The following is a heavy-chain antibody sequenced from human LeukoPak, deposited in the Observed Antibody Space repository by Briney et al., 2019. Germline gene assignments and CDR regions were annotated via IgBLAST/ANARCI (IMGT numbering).Heavy chain of an antibody. J-gene: IGHJ5*02. CDR3: ARDPEGTTVVTRSVWFDP. V-gene: IGHV1-69*13. D-gene: IGHD4-23*01. CDR1: GGTSSSYA. Sequence: ASVKVSCKASGGTSSSYAISWVRQAPGQGLEWMGGIIPIFGTANYAQKFQGRVTITADESTSTAYMELSSLRSEDTAVYYCARDPEGTTVVTRSVWFDPWGQGTLVTVSS. CDR2: IIPIFGTA.